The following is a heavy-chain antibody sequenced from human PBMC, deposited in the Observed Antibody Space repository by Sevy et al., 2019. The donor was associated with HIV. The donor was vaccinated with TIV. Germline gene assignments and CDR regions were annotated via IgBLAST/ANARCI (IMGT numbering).Heavy chain of an antibody. CDR1: GGSINSDH. J-gene: IGHJ3*02. CDR2: VYYTGGN. V-gene: IGHV4-59*08. CDR3: ARRNDFDI. Sequence: SETLSLTCTVSGGSINSDHWSWIRQPPGKGLEWIGYVYYTGGNNYNPSLKNRVTISVDRTKNQFSLKLTSVTAADTAVYYCARRNDFDIWGQGTMVTVSS.